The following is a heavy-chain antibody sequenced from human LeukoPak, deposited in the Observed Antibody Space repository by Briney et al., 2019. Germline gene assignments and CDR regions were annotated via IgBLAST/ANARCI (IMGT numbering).Heavy chain of an antibody. CDR2: IIPIFGTA. CDR3: AREGGHCSGGSCYFDY. Sequence: GASAKVSCKASGGTFSSYAISWVRQAPGQGLEWMGGIIPIFGTANYAQKFQGRVTITADKSTSTAYMELSSLRSEDTAVYYCAREGGHCSGGSCYFDYWGQGTLVTVSS. D-gene: IGHD2-15*01. CDR1: GGTFSSYA. V-gene: IGHV1-69*06. J-gene: IGHJ4*02.